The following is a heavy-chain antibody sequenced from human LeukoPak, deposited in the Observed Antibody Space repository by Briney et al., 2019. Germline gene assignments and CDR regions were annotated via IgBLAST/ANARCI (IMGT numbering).Heavy chain of an antibody. CDR2: MHYSGST. CDR3: ARDSLLRGSGWDYWYFGL. CDR1: GGSVSNGNYY. D-gene: IGHD6-25*01. V-gene: IGHV4-61*01. J-gene: IGHJ2*01. Sequence: PSETLSLTCTVSGGSVSNGNYYWSWIRQPPGKGLEWIGNMHYSGSTNYNPSLKSRVTISVDTSMNQLSLLLTSATAADTAVYYCARDSLLRGSGWDYWYFGLWGRGTLVTVSS.